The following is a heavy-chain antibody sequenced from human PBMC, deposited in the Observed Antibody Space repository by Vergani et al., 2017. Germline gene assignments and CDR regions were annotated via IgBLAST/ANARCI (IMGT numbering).Heavy chain of an antibody. CDR3: ARVGYPIDAFDI. Sequence: EVQLVESGGGLVQPGGSLRLSCAASGFPFSSYSMNWVRQAPGKGLEWVSYISSRSSTIYYADSVKGRFTISRDNAKNSLYLQMNSLRAEDTAVYYCARVGYPIDAFDIWGQGTMVTVSS. CDR1: GFPFSSYS. J-gene: IGHJ3*02. V-gene: IGHV3-48*04. D-gene: IGHD6-13*01. CDR2: ISSRSSTI.